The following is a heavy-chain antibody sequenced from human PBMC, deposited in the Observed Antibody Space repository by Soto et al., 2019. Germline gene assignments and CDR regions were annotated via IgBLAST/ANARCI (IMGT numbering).Heavy chain of an antibody. J-gene: IGHJ6*02. CDR2: ISSNGGST. CDR3: VKDTGGDYELLYYYYGMDV. CDR1: GFTFSSYA. D-gene: IGHD4-17*01. Sequence: GGSLRLSCSASGFTFSSYAMHWVRQAPGKGLEYVSAISSNGGSTYYADSVKGRFTISRDNSKNTLYLQMSSLRAEDTAVYYCVKDTGGDYELLYYYYGMDVWGQGTTVTVSS. V-gene: IGHV3-64D*08.